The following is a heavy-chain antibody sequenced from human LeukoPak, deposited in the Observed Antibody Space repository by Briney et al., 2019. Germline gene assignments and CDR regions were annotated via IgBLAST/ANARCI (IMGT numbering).Heavy chain of an antibody. J-gene: IGHJ4*02. D-gene: IGHD1-1*01. CDR3: ARATAGTTLFEGIDY. CDR1: GGSISSSSYY. Sequence: SETLSLTCTVSGGSISSSSYYWGWIRQPPGKGLGWIGSIYYSGSTYYNPSLKSRVTISVDTSKNQFSLKLSSVTAADTAVYYCARATAGTTLFEGIDYWGQGTLVTVSS. V-gene: IGHV4-39*07. CDR2: IYYSGST.